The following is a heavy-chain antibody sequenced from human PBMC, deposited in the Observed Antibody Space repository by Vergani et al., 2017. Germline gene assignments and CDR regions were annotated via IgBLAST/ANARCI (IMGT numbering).Heavy chain of an antibody. J-gene: IGHJ6*02. V-gene: IGHV4-30-2*01. CDR3: ARVRRDDSSGYYYYYGMDV. Sequence: QVQLHESGPGLVKPSQTLSLNCAASGGSISSGAFSWGWIRQPPGRGLQWIGHIFQSGSPDYNASLKSRVNISLDKSKNHFSLSLSSVTAADTAVYYCARVRRDDSSGYYYYYGMDVWGQGTTVTVSS. CDR2: IFQSGSP. D-gene: IGHD3-22*01. CDR1: GGSISSGAFS.